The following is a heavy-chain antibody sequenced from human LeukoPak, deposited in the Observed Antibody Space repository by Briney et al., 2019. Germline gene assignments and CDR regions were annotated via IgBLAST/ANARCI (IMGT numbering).Heavy chain of an antibody. Sequence: ASVKVSCKASGYTFTSYYMHWVRQAPGQGLEWMGIINPSGGSTSYAQKFQGRVTITRDMSTNTAYMELSSLRSEDTAVYYCAAELYSGTYGRCCSFAFWGQGTLVTVSS. CDR1: GYTFTSYY. CDR3: AAELYSGTYGRCCSFAF. J-gene: IGHJ4*02. D-gene: IGHD1-26*01. CDR2: INPSGGST. V-gene: IGHV1-46*01.